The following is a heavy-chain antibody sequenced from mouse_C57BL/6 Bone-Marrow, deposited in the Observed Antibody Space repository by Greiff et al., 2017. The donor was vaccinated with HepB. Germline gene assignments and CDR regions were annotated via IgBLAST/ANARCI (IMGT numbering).Heavy chain of an antibody. J-gene: IGHJ1*03. V-gene: IGHV1-63*01. CDR1: GYTFTNYW. CDR2: IYPGGGYT. D-gene: IGHD4-1*01. Sequence: QVQLQQSGAELVRPGTSVKMSCKASGYTFTNYWIGWAKQRPGHGLEWIGDIYPGGGYTNYNEKFKGKATLTADKSSSTTYMQFSSLTSEDSDIYYCAAGTDWYFDVWGTGTTVTVSS. CDR3: AAGTDWYFDV.